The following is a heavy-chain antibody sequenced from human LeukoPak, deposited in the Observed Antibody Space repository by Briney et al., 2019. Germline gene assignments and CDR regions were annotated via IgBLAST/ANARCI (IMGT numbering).Heavy chain of an antibody. V-gene: IGHV3-11*04. D-gene: IGHD3-22*01. CDR1: GFTFSDYY. Sequence: GGSLRLTCAASGFTFSDYYMSWIRQAPGKGLEWVSYISSSGSTIYYADSVKGRFTISRDNAKNSLYLQMNSLRAEDTAVYYCARDSTYYYDSSGYYFIWGQGTMVTVSS. CDR3: ARDSTYYYDSSGYYFI. J-gene: IGHJ3*02. CDR2: ISSSGSTI.